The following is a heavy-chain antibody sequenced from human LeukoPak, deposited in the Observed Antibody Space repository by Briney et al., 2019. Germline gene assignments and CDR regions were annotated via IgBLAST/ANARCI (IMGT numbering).Heavy chain of an antibody. J-gene: IGHJ4*02. CDR2: IDPNNGDT. Sequence: GASVKVSCKASGYTFTDYYVHWVRQAPGQGPEWMGRIDPNNGDTKYAQKFQGRVTLTSDTSISTAYIDLSRLTSDDTAVYYCARGLWGSDFGSWGQGTLVTVSS. V-gene: IGHV1-2*02. CDR3: ARGLWGSDFGS. D-gene: IGHD3-16*01. CDR1: GYTFTDYY.